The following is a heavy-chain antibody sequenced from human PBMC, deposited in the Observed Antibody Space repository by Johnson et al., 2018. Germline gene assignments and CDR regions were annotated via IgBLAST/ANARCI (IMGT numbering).Heavy chain of an antibody. J-gene: IGHJ6*02. D-gene: IGHD5-18*01. V-gene: IGHV4-59*01. Sequence: QVQLQQWGAGLLKPSETLSLTCTVSGGSISSYYWSWIRQPPGKGLEWIGYIYYSGSTNSNPSLKSRVTISVDTSKNQFSLKLSSVTAADTAVYYCARARSWGIQLYYYYYGMDVWGQGTTVTVSS. CDR2: IYYSGST. CDR1: GGSISSYY. CDR3: ARARSWGIQLYYYYYGMDV.